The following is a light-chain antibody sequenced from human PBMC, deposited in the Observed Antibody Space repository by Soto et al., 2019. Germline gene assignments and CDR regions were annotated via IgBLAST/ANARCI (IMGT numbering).Light chain of an antibody. V-gene: IGLV1-40*01. Sequence: QSALAQPPSVSGAAGQRVTTSCTGSSSNIGAGFDVHWYQQLPGTAPKLLIYGNSNRPSGVPDRFSGSRSGTSASLAITGLQAEDEADYYCQSYDSSLTGSKVFGSGTKATVL. CDR3: QSYDSSLTGSKV. CDR2: GNS. CDR1: SSNIGAGFD. J-gene: IGLJ1*01.